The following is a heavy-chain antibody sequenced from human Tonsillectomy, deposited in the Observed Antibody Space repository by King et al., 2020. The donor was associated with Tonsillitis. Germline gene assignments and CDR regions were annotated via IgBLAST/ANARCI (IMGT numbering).Heavy chain of an antibody. CDR2: ISGSSDYI. Sequence: DVQLVESGGGLVKPGGSLRLSCAASGFTFSSYNMNWVRQTPGKGLEWVASISGSSDYIHYAESVRGRFTISRDNAKNSLYLQVNSLRAEDTAVYYCARDQGRDGYNPFFDYWGQGTLVTVSS. CDR3: ARDQGRDGYNPFFDY. J-gene: IGHJ4*02. V-gene: IGHV3-21*01. D-gene: IGHD5-24*01. CDR1: GFTFSSYN.